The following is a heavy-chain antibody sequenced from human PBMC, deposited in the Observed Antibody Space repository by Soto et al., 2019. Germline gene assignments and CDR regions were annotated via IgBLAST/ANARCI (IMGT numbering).Heavy chain of an antibody. V-gene: IGHV3-30*04. J-gene: IGHJ6*01. CDR1: GFTFRTYA. D-gene: IGHD3-10*01. Sequence: QVQLVESGGGVVQPGRSLRLSCAASGFTFRTYAMHWVRQAPGKALEWVAVRSFDGSNKYYADSVKGRFTISRDNSKNTLYLHVNTLRAEETAVYYCAKTTMVRGDSTFYYYYPMDVWGQGTTVTVSA. CDR2: RSFDGSNK. CDR3: AKTTMVRGDSTFYYYYPMDV.